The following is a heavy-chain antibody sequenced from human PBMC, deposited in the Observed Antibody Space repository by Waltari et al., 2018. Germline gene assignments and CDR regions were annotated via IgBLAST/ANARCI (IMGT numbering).Heavy chain of an antibody. CDR2: INWNGGST. V-gene: IGHV3-20*04. CDR1: GFRFGDYD. J-gene: IGHJ6*03. CDR3: AKDSLGIPFYYVDV. Sequence: DVQLVESGGSVVRPGGSLRLSCAASGFRFGDYDMSWVRQAPGKGLEWVSGINWNGGSTSYAESVKGRFTISRDNAKNSLYLQMNSLRDEDTALYYCAKDSLGIPFYYVDVWGKGTTVTVS.